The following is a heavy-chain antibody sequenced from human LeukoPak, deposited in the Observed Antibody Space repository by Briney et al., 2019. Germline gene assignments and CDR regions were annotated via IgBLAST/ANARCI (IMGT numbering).Heavy chain of an antibody. CDR1: GGSISSGTFY. Sequence: PSETLSLTCSVSGGSISSGTFYWGWVRQPPGKGLEWIGNVFYSGSTYYNPSLKSRVTISVDTSKNQISLRLSSATAADTAVYYCARQGIDAFDIWGQGTLVTVSS. J-gene: IGHJ3*02. V-gene: IGHV4-39*01. CDR2: VFYSGST. CDR3: ARQGIDAFDI.